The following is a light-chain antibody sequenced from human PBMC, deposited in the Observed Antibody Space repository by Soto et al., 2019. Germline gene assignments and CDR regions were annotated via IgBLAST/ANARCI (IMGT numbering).Light chain of an antibody. J-gene: IGLJ2*01. Sequence: SYGLTQPPSVSVAPGKTARITCGGNNIGSKSVHWYQQKPGQAPVLVIYYDSDRPSGIPERFSGSNSGNTATLTISRVEAGDEADYYCQVWDSGFGGGTKLTVL. V-gene: IGLV3-21*04. CDR2: YDS. CDR1: NIGSKS. CDR3: QVWDSG.